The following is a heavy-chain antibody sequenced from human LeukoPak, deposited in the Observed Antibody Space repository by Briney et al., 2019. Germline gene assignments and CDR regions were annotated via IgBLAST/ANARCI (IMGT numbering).Heavy chain of an antibody. Sequence: GGSLRLSCAASGFTFSHYAMHWVRQAPGEGLQWVAFISYSGNNYYYADSVKGRFIISRDDSKNTLYLQMNSLRAEDTAVYYCAKELGYSYFDYWGQGTLVTVSS. CDR1: GFTFSHYA. D-gene: IGHD5-18*01. CDR2: ISYSGNNY. V-gene: IGHV3-30*18. CDR3: AKELGYSYFDY. J-gene: IGHJ4*02.